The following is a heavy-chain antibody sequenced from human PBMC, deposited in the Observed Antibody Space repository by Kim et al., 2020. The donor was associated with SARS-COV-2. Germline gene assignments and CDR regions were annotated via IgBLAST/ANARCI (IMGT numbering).Heavy chain of an antibody. CDR1: GFTFDDYA. Sequence: GGSLRLSCAASGFTFDDYAMHWVRQAPGKGLEWVSGISWNSGSIGYADSVKGRFTISRDNAKNSLYLQMNILRAEDTALYYCAKDGYSSGWNYFDYWGQGTLVTVSS. D-gene: IGHD6-19*01. CDR2: ISWNSGSI. V-gene: IGHV3-9*01. J-gene: IGHJ4*02. CDR3: AKDGYSSGWNYFDY.